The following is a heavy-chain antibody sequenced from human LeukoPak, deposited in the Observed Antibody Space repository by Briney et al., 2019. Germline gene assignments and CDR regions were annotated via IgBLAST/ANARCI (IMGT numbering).Heavy chain of an antibody. Sequence: GRSLRLSRAASGFTFDDYAMHWVRQAPGKGLELVSGISWNSGSIGSADSVKGRFTISRDNAKNSLYLQMNSLGAEDTALYYCAKDFTAMVRGGDYWGQGTLVTVSS. CDR2: ISWNSGSI. J-gene: IGHJ4*02. CDR3: AKDFTAMVRGGDY. CDR1: GFTFDDYA. D-gene: IGHD5-18*01. V-gene: IGHV3-9*01.